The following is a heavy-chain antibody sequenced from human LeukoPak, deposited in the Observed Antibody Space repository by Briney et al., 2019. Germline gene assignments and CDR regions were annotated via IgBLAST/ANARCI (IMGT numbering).Heavy chain of an antibody. CDR2: IYHNSSG. J-gene: IGHJ4*02. CDR1: GGSISSYY. CDR3: ARESGRERHVSLFDH. Sequence: PSETVSLTCTVSGGSISSYYWSWIRQPPGKGLEWIGYIYHNSSGNYNPSLKSRVPISVDTSENQLSLKLSSVTAADTAVYYCARESGRERHVSLFDHWPRRTL. V-gene: IGHV4-59*01. D-gene: IGHD1-26*01.